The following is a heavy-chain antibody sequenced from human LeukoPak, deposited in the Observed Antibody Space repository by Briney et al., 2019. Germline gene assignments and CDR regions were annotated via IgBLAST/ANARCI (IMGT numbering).Heavy chain of an antibody. CDR3: ATELRGGYYETFDY. J-gene: IGHJ4*02. CDR1: GYTLTELS. CDR2: FDPEDGET. V-gene: IGHV1-24*01. Sequence: ASVKVSCKVSGYTLTELSMHWVRQAPGKGLEWMGGFDPEDGETIYAQKFQGRVTMTEDTSTDTAYMELSSLRSEDTAVYYCATELRGGYYETFDYWGQGTLVTVSS. D-gene: IGHD3-10*01.